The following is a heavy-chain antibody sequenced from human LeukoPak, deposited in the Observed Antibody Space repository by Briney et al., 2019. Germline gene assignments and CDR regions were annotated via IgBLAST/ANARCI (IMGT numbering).Heavy chain of an antibody. J-gene: IGHJ4*02. D-gene: IGHD5-24*01. V-gene: IGHV3-11*01. CDR2: ISGSGSTI. CDR3: ARDPGLRDGYNYVYDY. Sequence: GGSLRLSCAASGFTFSAHYMNWIRQAPGRGLEWVSYISGSGSTIYYADSVQGRFTISRDNAKSSLYLQMNSLRAEDTAVYYCARDPGLRDGYNYVYDYWGQGTLVTVSS. CDR1: GFTFSAHY.